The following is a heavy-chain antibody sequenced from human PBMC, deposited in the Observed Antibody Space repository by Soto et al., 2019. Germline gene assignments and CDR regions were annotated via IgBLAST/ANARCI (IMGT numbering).Heavy chain of an antibody. D-gene: IGHD6-13*01. V-gene: IGHV1-2*02. CDR3: ARVDSAYSNPYGMDV. J-gene: IGHJ6*02. CDR2: INPNSGGT. Sequence: GASVKVSCKASGYTFTGYYMHWVRQAPGQGLEWMGWINPNSGGTNYAQKFQGRVTMTRDTSISTAYMELSRLRSDDTAVYYCARVDSAYSNPYGMDVWGQGTTVTVSS. CDR1: GYTFTGYY.